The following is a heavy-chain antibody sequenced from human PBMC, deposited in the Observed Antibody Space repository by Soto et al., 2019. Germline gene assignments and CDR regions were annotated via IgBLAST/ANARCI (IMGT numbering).Heavy chain of an antibody. CDR2: INPSGGST. Sequence: ALVKVSCKASGYTFTSYYMHWVRQAPGQGLEWMGIINPSGGSTSYAQKFQGRVTMTRDTSTSTVYMELSSLRSEDTAVYYCARDISTVVVAATLRDGPFDIWGQGTMVTVSS. J-gene: IGHJ3*02. CDR1: GYTFTSYY. CDR3: ARDISTVVVAATLRDGPFDI. D-gene: IGHD2-15*01. V-gene: IGHV1-46*01.